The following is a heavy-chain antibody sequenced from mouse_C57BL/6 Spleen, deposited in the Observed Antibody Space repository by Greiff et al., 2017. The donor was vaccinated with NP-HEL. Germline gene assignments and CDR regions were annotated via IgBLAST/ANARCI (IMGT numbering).Heavy chain of an antibody. V-gene: IGHV1-82*01. CDR2: IYPGDGDT. D-gene: IGHD2-12*01. CDR1: GYAFSSSW. CDR3: ANGGYSFAY. Sequence: VQLQESGPELVKPGASVKISCKASGYAFSSSWMNWVKQRPGKGLEWIGRIYPGDGDTNYNGKFKGKATLTADKSSSTAYMQLSSLTSEDSAVYFCANGGYSFAYWGQGTLVTVSA. J-gene: IGHJ3*01.